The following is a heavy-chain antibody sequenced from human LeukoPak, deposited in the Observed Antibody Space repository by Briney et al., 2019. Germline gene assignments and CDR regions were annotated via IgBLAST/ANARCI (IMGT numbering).Heavy chain of an antibody. J-gene: IGHJ4*02. Sequence: GGSLRLSCAASGFTFSSYGMHWVRQAPGKGLEWVAVTSYDGSNKYYADSVKGRFTISRDNSKNTLYLQMNSLRAEDTAVYYCAKDRGQYYYGSGDYWGQGTLVTVSS. V-gene: IGHV3-30*18. CDR3: AKDRGQYYYGSGDY. CDR2: TSYDGSNK. D-gene: IGHD3-10*01. CDR1: GFTFSSYG.